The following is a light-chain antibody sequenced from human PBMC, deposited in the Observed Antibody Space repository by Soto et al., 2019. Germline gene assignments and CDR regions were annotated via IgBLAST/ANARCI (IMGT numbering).Light chain of an antibody. CDR1: QGISSF. CDR2: AAS. J-gene: IGKJ1*01. V-gene: IGKV1-9*01. Sequence: DIQMTQSPSTVSAYVGDSVTITCRASQGISSFLAWYQQKPGKAPKLLIHAASTLHSGVPSRFSGSGSGTEFTLTISSLQPDDFATYYCQHYNSYSEAFGQGTKVDI. CDR3: QHYNSYSEA.